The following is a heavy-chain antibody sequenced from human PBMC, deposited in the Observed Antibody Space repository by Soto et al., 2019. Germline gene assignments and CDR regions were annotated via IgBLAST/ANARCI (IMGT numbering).Heavy chain of an antibody. Sequence: GESLKISCKGSGYSFTSYWIGWVRQMPGKGLEWMGIIYPGDSDTRYSPSFQGQVTISADKSISTAYLQWSSLKASDTAMYYCARSQLGYCSGGSCYWGYYYYYMDVWGKGTTVTVSS. CDR2: IYPGDSDT. D-gene: IGHD2-15*01. J-gene: IGHJ6*03. CDR1: GYSFTSYW. CDR3: ARSQLGYCSGGSCYWGYYYYYMDV. V-gene: IGHV5-51*01.